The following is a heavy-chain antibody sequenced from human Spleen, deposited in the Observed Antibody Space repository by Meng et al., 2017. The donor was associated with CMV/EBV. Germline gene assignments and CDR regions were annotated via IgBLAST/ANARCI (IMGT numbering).Heavy chain of an antibody. D-gene: IGHD2-2*01. CDR1: GFGFDDHT. J-gene: IGHJ4*02. V-gene: IGHV3-43*01. CDR2: VNSDGVST. Sequence: GESLKISCEASGFGFDDHTMHWVRHAPGRGLEWVALVNSDGVSTSYADSMKGQFTISRDNSKNSLYLQMSSLRYEDTGLYYCAKARYCSSGNCYLIDYWGQGTLVTVSS. CDR3: AKARYCSSGNCYLIDY.